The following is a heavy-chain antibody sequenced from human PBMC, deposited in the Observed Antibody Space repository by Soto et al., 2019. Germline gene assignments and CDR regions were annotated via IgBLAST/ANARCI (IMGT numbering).Heavy chain of an antibody. V-gene: IGHV1-2*02. CDR3: ARDYAIFGVVLYYFDY. Sequence: ASVKVSGKASGYTFTGYYMHWVRQAPGQGLEWMGWINPNSGGTNYAQKFQGRATMTRDTSISTAYMELSRLRSDDTAVYYCARDYAIFGVVLYYFDYWGQGTLVTVSS. J-gene: IGHJ4*02. D-gene: IGHD3-3*01. CDR2: INPNSGGT. CDR1: GYTFTGYY.